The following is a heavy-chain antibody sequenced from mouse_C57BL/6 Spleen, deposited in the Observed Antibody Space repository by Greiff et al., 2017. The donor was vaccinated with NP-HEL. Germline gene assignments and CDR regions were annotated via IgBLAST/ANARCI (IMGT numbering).Heavy chain of an antibody. CDR2: IDPEDGET. D-gene: IGHD1-1*01. CDR3: ASPGGGYYGSNYAMDY. Sequence: EVKLQESGAELVKPGASVKLSCTASGFNIKDYYMHWVKQRTEQGLEWIGRIDPEDGETKYAPKFQGKATITADTSSNTAYLQLSSLTSEDTAVYYCASPGGGYYGSNYAMDYWGQGTSVTVSS. V-gene: IGHV14-2*01. CDR1: GFNIKDYY. J-gene: IGHJ4*01.